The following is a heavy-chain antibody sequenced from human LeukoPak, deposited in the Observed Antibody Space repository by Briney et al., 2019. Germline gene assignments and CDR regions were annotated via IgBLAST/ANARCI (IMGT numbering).Heavy chain of an antibody. J-gene: IGHJ5*02. Sequence: SETLSLTCTVSGGSISSSSYYWGWIRQPPGKGLEWIGSIYYSGSTYYNPSLKSRVTISVDTSKNQFSLKLSSVTAADTAVYYCAREDYYGSGSYYIRWFDPWGQGTLVTVSS. CDR2: IYYSGST. D-gene: IGHD3-10*01. CDR1: GGSISSSSYY. V-gene: IGHV4-39*07. CDR3: AREDYYGSGSYYIRWFDP.